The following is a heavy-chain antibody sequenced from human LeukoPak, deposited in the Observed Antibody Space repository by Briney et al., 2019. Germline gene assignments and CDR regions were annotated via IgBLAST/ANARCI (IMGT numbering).Heavy chain of an antibody. CDR1: GFTFSSYG. Sequence: GGSLRLSCAASGFTFSSYGMHWVRQAPGKGLEWVAVISYDGSNKYYADSVKGRFTISRDSSKNTLYLQMNSLRTEDTAIYYCAKEDVVVITIRYFQHWGQGTLVTVSS. CDR3: AKEDVVVITIRYFQH. J-gene: IGHJ1*01. V-gene: IGHV3-30*18. CDR2: ISYDGSNK. D-gene: IGHD3-22*01.